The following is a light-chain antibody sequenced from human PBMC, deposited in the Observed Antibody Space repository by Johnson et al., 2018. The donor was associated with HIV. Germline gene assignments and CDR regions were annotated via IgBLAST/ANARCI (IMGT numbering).Light chain of an antibody. CDR3: GTWDSSLSAPGYV. CDR2: DNN. V-gene: IGLV1-51*01. Sequence: HSVLTQPPSVSAAPGQKVTISCSGSSSNIGNNYVSWYQQLPGTAPKLLIYDNNKRPSGIPDRFSGPKSGMSAHLGFTGLQTGDEADYYCGTWDSSLSAPGYVFGTGTKVTVL. J-gene: IGLJ1*01. CDR1: SSNIGNNY.